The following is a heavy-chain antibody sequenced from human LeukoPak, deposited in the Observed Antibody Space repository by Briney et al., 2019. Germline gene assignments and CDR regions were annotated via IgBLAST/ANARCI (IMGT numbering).Heavy chain of an antibody. V-gene: IGHV4-61*08. CDR2: IYYSGST. J-gene: IGHJ6*02. CDR1: GGSISSGGHY. CDR3: ARSDYYYGMDV. Sequence: SETLSLTCSVSGGSISSGGHYWSWIRQHPGKGLEWIGYIYYSGSTNYNPSLKSRVTISVDTSKNQFSLKLSSVTAADTAVYYCARSDYYYGMDVWGQGTTVTVSS.